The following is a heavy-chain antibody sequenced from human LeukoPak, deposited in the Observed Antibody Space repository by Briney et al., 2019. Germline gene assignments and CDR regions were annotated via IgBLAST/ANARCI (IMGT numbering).Heavy chain of an antibody. Sequence: SATLSLTCTVSGGSISSYYSSWIRHPAGKGLEWIARIYTSGRTNYNPSLKSRVTMSVDTSKNQFSLKLSSVTDADTAVYEWARDAHCSSTGWYDFVEWRNGMDVWGQGTTVTVSS. V-gene: IGHV4-4*07. CDR1: GGSISSYY. D-gene: IGHD2-2*01. CDR2: IYTSGRT. J-gene: IGHJ6*02. CDR3: ARDAHCSSTGWYDFVEWRNGMDV.